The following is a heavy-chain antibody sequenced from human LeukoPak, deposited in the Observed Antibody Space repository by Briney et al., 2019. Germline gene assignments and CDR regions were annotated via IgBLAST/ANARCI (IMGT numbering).Heavy chain of an antibody. V-gene: IGHV4-59*01. CDR3: ARGVDTAMVEFDY. CDR1: GGSISSYY. J-gene: IGHJ4*02. D-gene: IGHD5-18*01. Sequence: SETLSLTCTVSGGSISSYYWSWIRQPPGKGLEWIGYIYYSGSTNYNPSLKSRVTISVDTSKNQFSLKLSSVTAADTAVYYCARGVDTAMVEFDYWGQGTLVTVSS. CDR2: IYYSGST.